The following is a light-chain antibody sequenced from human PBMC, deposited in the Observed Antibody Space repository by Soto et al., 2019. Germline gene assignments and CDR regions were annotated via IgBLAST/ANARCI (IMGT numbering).Light chain of an antibody. Sequence: AIQLTQSPSSLSASVGDSVTITCRASQGIRSALGWYQQTPGKVPKLLIYAASTLQSGVPSRFRGRGSGTDCTLPISSLQPEDFATYYCLLDYSYFWAFGQGTKVDIK. J-gene: IGKJ1*01. V-gene: IGKV1-6*01. CDR3: LLDYSYFWA. CDR2: AAS. CDR1: QGIRSA.